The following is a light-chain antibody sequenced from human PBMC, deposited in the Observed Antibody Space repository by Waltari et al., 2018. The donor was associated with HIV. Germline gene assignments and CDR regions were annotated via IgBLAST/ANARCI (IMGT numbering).Light chain of an antibody. CDR3: QQFNSYPT. CDR2: GAS. CDR1: HGIRSD. J-gene: IGKJ4*01. Sequence: IQLIQSPSSLSASVGDSVTITCRASHGIRSDLAWYQQRPGKAPKLLIYGASSLESGVPSRFRGSGSVTDFTLTISSLQPEDFAPYSCQQFNSYPTFGRGTKVGI. V-gene: IGKV1-13*02.